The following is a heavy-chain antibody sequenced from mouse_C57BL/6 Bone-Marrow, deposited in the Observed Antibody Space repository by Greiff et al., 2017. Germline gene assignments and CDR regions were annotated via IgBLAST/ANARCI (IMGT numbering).Heavy chain of an antibody. CDR2: MHPNGGSP. CDR1: GYTFTNYW. V-gene: IGHV1-64*01. D-gene: IGHD2-4*01. CDR3: ARSYDSDDYTMDY. J-gene: IGHJ4*01. Sequence: QVQLQQPGAELVKPGASVQLSCKASGYTFTNYWMHWVKQRPGQGLEWIGMMHPNGGSPDYNEKFKSEATLSVDKSSRTAYMELSSLTSEDSAVYYCARSYDSDDYTMDYWGQGTSVTVSA.